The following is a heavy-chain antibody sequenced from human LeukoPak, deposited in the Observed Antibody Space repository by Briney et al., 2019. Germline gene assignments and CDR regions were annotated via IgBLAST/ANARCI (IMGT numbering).Heavy chain of an antibody. V-gene: IGHV4-59*01. CDR1: GVSINSSY. CDR3: ARPTVQRRLDAFDI. J-gene: IGHJ3*02. CDR2: IYYSGST. Sequence: SETLSLTCTVSGVSINSSYWSWIRQPPGKGLEWIGYIYYSGSTNYNPSLKSRVTISVDTSKNQFSLKLSSVTAADTAVYYCARPTVQRRLDAFDIWGQGTMVTVSS. D-gene: IGHD1-1*01.